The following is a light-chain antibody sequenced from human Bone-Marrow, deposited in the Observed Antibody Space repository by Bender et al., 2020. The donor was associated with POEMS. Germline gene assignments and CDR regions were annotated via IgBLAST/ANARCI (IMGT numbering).Light chain of an antibody. CDR1: SSDVGRNNY. Sequence: QSALAQPASVSGSPGQSITISCTGTSSDVGRNNYVSWFQQHPGKAPKLMIYDISNRPSGVSNRFSGSKSGNTASLTISGLQAEDEADYYCCSYTGSYTYVFGTWTEVTVL. CDR2: DIS. V-gene: IGLV2-14*01. CDR3: CSYTGSYTYV. J-gene: IGLJ1*01.